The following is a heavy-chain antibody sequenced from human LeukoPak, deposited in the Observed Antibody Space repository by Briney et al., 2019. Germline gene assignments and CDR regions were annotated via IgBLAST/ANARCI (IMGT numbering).Heavy chain of an antibody. CDR1: GGSISSSSYY. D-gene: IGHD3-3*01. J-gene: IGHJ5*02. V-gene: IGHV4-39*01. Sequence: SETLSLTCTVSGGSISSSSYYWGWIRQPPGKGLEWIGSIYYSGSTYYIPSLKSRVTISVDTSKNQFSLKLSSVTAADTAVYYCATEYDFWSGYPSITGFDPWGQGTLVTVSS. CDR3: ATEYDFWSGYPSITGFDP. CDR2: IYYSGST.